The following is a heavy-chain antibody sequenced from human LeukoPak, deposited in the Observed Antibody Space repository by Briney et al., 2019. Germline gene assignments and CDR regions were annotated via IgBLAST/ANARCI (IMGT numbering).Heavy chain of an antibody. J-gene: IGHJ4*02. CDR1: GFTFSSYW. V-gene: IGHV3-7*01. D-gene: IGHD2-21*02. CDR2: IKQDGSEK. CDR3: ARDSGDCPDY. Sequence: GGSLRLSCAASGFTFSSYWMSWVRQAPGKGLEWVANIKQDGSEKYYVDSVKGRFTISRALYLQMNSLRAEDTAVYYCARDSGDCPDYWGQGTLSPSPQ.